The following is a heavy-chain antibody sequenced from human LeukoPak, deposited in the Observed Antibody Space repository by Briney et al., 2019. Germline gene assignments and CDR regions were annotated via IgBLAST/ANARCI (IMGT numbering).Heavy chain of an antibody. D-gene: IGHD3-10*01. Sequence: SETLSLTCTVSGGSISSYYWSWIRQPAGKGLEWIGRIYTSGSTNYNPSLKSRVTMSVDTSKNQFSPKLSSVTAADTAVYYCASQAAEHYGSGSYYPHFDYWGQGTLVTVSS. CDR2: IYTSGST. CDR1: GGSISSYY. J-gene: IGHJ4*02. V-gene: IGHV4-4*07. CDR3: ASQAAEHYGSGSYYPHFDY.